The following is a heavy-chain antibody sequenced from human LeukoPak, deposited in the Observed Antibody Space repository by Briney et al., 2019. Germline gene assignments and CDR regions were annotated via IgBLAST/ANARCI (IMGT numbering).Heavy chain of an antibody. V-gene: IGHV4-59*08. CDR3: ARLIVGGNPGAFDI. CDR1: AGSTRGYY. D-gene: IGHD1-26*01. CDR2: IYYSGST. Sequence: SETLSLTCIVSAGSTRGYYWSWIRQPPGKGLEWIGYIYYSGSTKYNPSLKSRVTISVDTSERQFSLKLSSVTAADTAVYYCARLIVGGNPGAFDIWGQGTMVTVSS. J-gene: IGHJ3*02.